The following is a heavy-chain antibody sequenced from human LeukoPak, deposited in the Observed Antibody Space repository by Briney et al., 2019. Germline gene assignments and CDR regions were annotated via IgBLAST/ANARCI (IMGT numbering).Heavy chain of an antibody. CDR2: ISSSGSTI. Sequence: PGRSLTLSCAASGFTFSDYYMSWIRQAPGRGLEWVSYISSSGSTIYYADSVKGRFTISGDNAKNSLYLQMNSLRAEDTAVYYCARVIGGSYDDYWGQGTLVTVSS. D-gene: IGHD1-26*01. J-gene: IGHJ4*02. CDR1: GFTFSDYY. CDR3: ARVIGGSYDDY. V-gene: IGHV3-11*01.